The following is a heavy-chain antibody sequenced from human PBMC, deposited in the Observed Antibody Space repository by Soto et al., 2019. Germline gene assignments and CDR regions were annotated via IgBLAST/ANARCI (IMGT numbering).Heavy chain of an antibody. CDR1: GGSISSYY. Sequence: SETLSLTCTVSGGSISSYYWSWIRQPPGKGLEWIGYIYYSGSTNYNPSLKSRVTISVDTSKNQFSLKLSSVTAADTAVYYCARIPSPYGDYVEDRWIVSSSGYWGQGTLVTVSS. J-gene: IGHJ4*02. CDR2: IYYSGST. V-gene: IGHV4-59*01. CDR3: ARIPSPYGDYVEDRWIVSSSGY. D-gene: IGHD4-17*01.